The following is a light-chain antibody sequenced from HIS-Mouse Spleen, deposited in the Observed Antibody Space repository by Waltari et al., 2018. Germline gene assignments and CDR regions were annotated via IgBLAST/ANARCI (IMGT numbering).Light chain of an antibody. Sequence: EIVLTQSPGTLSLSPGERATLSCRASQSVSSSYLAWYQQKPGQAPRRLIYGASRRATGIPDRCSGSGSGTDFTLTISRLEPEDFAVYYCQQYGSSKWTFGQGTKVEIK. CDR3: QQYGSSKWT. J-gene: IGKJ1*01. CDR2: GAS. CDR1: QSVSSSY. V-gene: IGKV3-20*01.